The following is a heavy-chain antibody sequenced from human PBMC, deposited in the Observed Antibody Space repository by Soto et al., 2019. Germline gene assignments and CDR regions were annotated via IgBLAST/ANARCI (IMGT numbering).Heavy chain of an antibody. CDR3: AKYYSGWGSYSPFDY. D-gene: IGHD3-10*01. V-gene: IGHV3-11*01. CDR2: ISSSGNTK. CDR1: GFTFSDYH. J-gene: IGHJ4*02. Sequence: GGSLRLSCAASGFTFSDYHMSWIRQAPGKGLEWVSYISSSGNTKYYADSVKGRFTISRDNAKNSLYLQMNSLRAEDTAVYYCAKYYSGWGSYSPFDYWGQGTLVTVSS.